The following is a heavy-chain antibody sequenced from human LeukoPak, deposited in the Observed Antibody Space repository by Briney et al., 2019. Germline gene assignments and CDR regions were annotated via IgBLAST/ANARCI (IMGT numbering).Heavy chain of an antibody. J-gene: IGHJ3*02. CDR3: ARERGGFCSGTSCYKAFDI. D-gene: IGHD2-2*02. Sequence: GGSLRLSCAASGFTFSSYWMTWVRQAPGKGLEWVANIKQDGSEKYYVDSVKGRFTISRDSANNSLYLQLNSLRAEDTAVYYCARERGGFCSGTSCYKAFDIWGQGPMVTVSS. CDR2: IKQDGSEK. V-gene: IGHV3-7*01. CDR1: GFTFSSYW.